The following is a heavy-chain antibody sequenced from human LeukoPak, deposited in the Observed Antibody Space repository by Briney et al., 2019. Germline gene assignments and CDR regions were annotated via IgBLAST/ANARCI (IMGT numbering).Heavy chain of an antibody. CDR2: ISGSGGST. J-gene: IGHJ4*02. CDR1: GFTFSSYG. D-gene: IGHD4/OR15-4a*01. V-gene: IGHV3-23*01. Sequence: GGPLRLSCAASGFTFSSYGMSWVRQAPGKGLEWVSAISGSGGSTHYSDSVKGRFTISRDNSKNTLYLQMNSLRAEDTAVYYCARRAGAYSHPYDYWGQGTLVTVSS. CDR3: ARRAGAYSHPYDY.